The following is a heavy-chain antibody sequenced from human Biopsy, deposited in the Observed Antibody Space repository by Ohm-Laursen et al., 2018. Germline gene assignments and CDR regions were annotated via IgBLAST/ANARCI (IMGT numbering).Heavy chain of an antibody. CDR2: ISWSSGTI. CDR1: GFSVDDYA. J-gene: IGHJ4*02. CDR3: VKSAYSSGFWEASDY. V-gene: IGHV3-9*01. D-gene: IGHD6-19*01. Sequence: SLRLSCAASGFSVDDYAMQWVRQAPGKGLEWVSGISWSSGTIGYADSVKGRFTVSRDNAKNSLFLQMNSLRVEDTALYYCVKSAYSSGFWEASDYWGQGTLVTVSS.